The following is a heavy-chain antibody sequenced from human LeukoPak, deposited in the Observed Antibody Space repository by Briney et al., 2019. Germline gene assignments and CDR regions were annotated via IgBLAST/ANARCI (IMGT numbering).Heavy chain of an antibody. CDR2: MNPNSGNT. Sequence: GASVKVSCKASGGTFTSYDINWVRQATGQGLEWMGWMNPNSGNTGYAQKFQGRVTMTRNTSISTAYMELSSLRSEDTAVYYCARGLSLYQLLRPGTNPKDEIDYWGQGTLVTVSS. CDR3: ARGLSLYQLLRPGTNPKDEIDY. V-gene: IGHV1-8*01. J-gene: IGHJ4*02. CDR1: GGTFTSYD. D-gene: IGHD2-2*01.